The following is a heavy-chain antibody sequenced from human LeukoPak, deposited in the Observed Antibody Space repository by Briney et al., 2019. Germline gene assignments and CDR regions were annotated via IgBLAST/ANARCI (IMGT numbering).Heavy chain of an antibody. CDR2: IYYSGST. V-gene: IGHV4-59*01. Sequence: SETLSLTCAVYGGSFSGYYWSWIRQPPGKGLEWIGYIYYSGSTNYNPSLKSRVTISVDTSKNQFSLKLSSVTAADTAVYYCARTVAVAGIFDYWGQGTLVTVSS. CDR1: GGSFSGYY. CDR3: ARTVAVAGIFDY. J-gene: IGHJ4*02. D-gene: IGHD6-19*01.